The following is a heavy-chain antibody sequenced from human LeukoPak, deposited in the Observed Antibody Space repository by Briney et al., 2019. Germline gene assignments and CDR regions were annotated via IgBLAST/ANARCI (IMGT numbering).Heavy chain of an antibody. J-gene: IGHJ3*02. Sequence: PGGSLRLSCAASGVTFSIYWMSWVRQAPGKGLEWVANIKQDGSEKYYVDSVRGRFTISRDNDKNSLYLQMNSLRVEDTAVYYCARNTYYYERSGWKAFDIWGQGTMVTVSS. CDR3: ARNTYYYERSGWKAFDI. V-gene: IGHV3-7*01. CDR2: IKQDGSEK. D-gene: IGHD3-22*01. CDR1: GVTFSIYW.